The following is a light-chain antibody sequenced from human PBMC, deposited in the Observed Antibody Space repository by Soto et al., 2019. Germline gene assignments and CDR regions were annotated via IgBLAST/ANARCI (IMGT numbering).Light chain of an antibody. V-gene: IGKV1-5*03. Sequence: DIQMTQSPSTLSASVGDRVTITCRASQSISSWLAWYQQKPGKAPNLLIYKASSLESGVPSRFSGSGSGTEFTLTISSLHPDDFATYYCQRYDGYSRTFGQGTKVDIK. J-gene: IGKJ1*01. CDR3: QRYDGYSRT. CDR1: QSISSW. CDR2: KAS.